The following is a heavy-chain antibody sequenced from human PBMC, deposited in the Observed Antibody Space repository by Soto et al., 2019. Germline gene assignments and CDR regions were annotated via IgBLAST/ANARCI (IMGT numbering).Heavy chain of an antibody. J-gene: IGHJ5*02. D-gene: IGHD2-15*01. V-gene: IGHV1-18*01. CDR3: AREPSCRGGRCFHNWFGP. Sequence: ASVKVSCKASGYTFTSYGISWVRQAPGQGLEWMGWISAYNGNTNYAQKLQGRVTMTTDTSTSTAYMELRSLRSDDTAVYYCAREPSCRGGRCFHNWFGPWGQGTLVTVPS. CDR2: ISAYNGNT. CDR1: GYTFTSYG.